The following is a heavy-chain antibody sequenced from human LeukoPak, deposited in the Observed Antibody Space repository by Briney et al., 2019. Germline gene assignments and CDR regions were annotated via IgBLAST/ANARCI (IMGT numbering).Heavy chain of an antibody. J-gene: IGHJ4*02. CDR1: GFTFDDYA. D-gene: IGHD3-9*01. Sequence: GRSLRLSCAPSGFTFDDYAMPWVRHAPGKGLEWVSGVSWNSGSIGYADSVKGRFTISRDNAKNSLYLQMNSLRAEDTALYYCAKDTYYDILTDTEPGYFDYWGQGTLVTVSS. V-gene: IGHV3-9*01. CDR2: VSWNSGSI. CDR3: AKDTYYDILTDTEPGYFDY.